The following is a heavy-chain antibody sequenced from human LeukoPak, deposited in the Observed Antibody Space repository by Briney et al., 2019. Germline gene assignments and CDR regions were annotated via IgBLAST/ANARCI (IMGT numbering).Heavy chain of an antibody. CDR3: TRDREVLLWFGELDY. V-gene: IGHV3-49*03. Sequence: GGSLRLSCTASGFTFGDYAMSWFRQAPGKGLEWVGFIRSKAYGGTTEYAASVKGRFTISRDDSKSIAYLQMNSLKTGDTAVYYCTRDREVLLWFGELDYWGQGTLVTVSS. CDR1: GFTFGDYA. D-gene: IGHD3-10*01. CDR2: IRSKAYGGTT. J-gene: IGHJ4*02.